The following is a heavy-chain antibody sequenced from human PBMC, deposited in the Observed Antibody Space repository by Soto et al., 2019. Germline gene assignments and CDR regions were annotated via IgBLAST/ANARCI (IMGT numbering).Heavy chain of an antibody. CDR3: AKSLDINWKNWFDP. CDR2: ISGSDGRT. V-gene: IGHV3-23*01. D-gene: IGHD1-1*01. CDR1: GFTFSSSA. Sequence: GGSLKLSCAASGFTFSSSAMNWVRKAPGKGLEWVSVISGSDGRTYYADSVKGRFTISRDNSKNTLYLDINSLRAEDTAVYYCAKSLDINWKNWFDPWGQGTLVTVSS. J-gene: IGHJ5*02.